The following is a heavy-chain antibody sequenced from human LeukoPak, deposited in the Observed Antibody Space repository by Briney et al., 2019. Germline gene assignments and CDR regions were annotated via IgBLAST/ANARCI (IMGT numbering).Heavy chain of an antibody. CDR1: GFTFGTYW. CDR3: ARDPGNKGSGWYSFDY. Sequence: GGSLRLSCAASGFTFGTYWMNWVRQAPGKGLEWVATLKHDGSEKHYMDSVKGRFTISRDNAKNSLYLQMDSLRAEDTAVYYCARDPGNKGSGWYSFDYWGQGTLVTVSS. J-gene: IGHJ4*02. CDR2: LKHDGSEK. D-gene: IGHD6-19*01. V-gene: IGHV3-7*01.